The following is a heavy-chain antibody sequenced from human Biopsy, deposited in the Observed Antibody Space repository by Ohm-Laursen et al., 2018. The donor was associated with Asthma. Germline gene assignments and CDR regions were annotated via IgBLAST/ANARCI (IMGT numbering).Heavy chain of an antibody. CDR2: VTTGNGDT. CDR1: GYNFISFA. V-gene: IGHV1-3*04. J-gene: IGHJ3*01. CDR3: ARTYYDFLTGQVKDVFGV. Sequence: ASVKVSCNASGYNFISFAIHWVRQAPGQGLGWMGWVTTGNGDTKYSQKFQGRVTITRDTSASTAYMELRSLRSEDTATYYCARTYYDFLTGQVKDVFGVWGQGTMVTVSS. D-gene: IGHD3-9*01.